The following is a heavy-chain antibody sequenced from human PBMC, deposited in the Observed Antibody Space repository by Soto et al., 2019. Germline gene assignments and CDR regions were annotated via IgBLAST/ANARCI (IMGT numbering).Heavy chain of an antibody. CDR2: IYYSGST. CDR3: ARDMHAGFTHYFDT. J-gene: IGHJ5*02. Sequence: SETLSLTCTVSGGSVTSGSYYWSWIRQPPGKGLEWIGYIYYSGSTIYNPSLKSRLTMSVDTSKNQFSLRLTSATAADTAVYYCARDMHAGFTHYFDTWGQGTLVTVSS. D-gene: IGHD1-26*01. V-gene: IGHV4-61*01. CDR1: GGSVTSGSYY.